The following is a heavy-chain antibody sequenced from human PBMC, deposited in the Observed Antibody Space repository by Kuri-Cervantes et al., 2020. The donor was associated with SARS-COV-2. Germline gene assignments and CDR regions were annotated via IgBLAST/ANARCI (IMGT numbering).Heavy chain of an antibody. CDR3: ARSTYGYCSSTSRSPGGAFDI. CDR1: GGSISSSSYY. D-gene: IGHD2-2*01. Sequence: SETLSLTCTVSGGSISSSSYYWGWIRQPPGKGLEWIGSIYYSGSTYYNPSLKSRVTISVDTSKNQFSLKLSSVTAADTAVFYCARSTYGYCSSTSRSPGGAFDIWGQGTMVTVSS. J-gene: IGHJ3*02. V-gene: IGHV4-39*01. CDR2: IYYSGST.